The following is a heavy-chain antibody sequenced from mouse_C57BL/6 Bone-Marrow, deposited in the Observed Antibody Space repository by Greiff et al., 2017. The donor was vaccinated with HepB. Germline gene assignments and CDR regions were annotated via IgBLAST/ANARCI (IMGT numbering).Heavy chain of an antibody. CDR3: ARISHYYGSSYGAMDY. J-gene: IGHJ4*01. CDR1: RFTFSDYY. Sequence: EVKLVESEGGLVQPGSSMKLSCTASRFTFSDYYMAWVRQVPEKGLEWVANINYDGSSTYYLDSLKSRFIISRDNAKNILYLQMSSLKSEDTATYYCARISHYYGSSYGAMDYWGQGTSVTVSS. CDR2: INYDGSST. D-gene: IGHD1-1*01. V-gene: IGHV5-16*01.